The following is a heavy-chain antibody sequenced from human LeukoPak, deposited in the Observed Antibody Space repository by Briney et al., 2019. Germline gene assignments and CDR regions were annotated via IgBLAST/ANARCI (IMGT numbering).Heavy chain of an antibody. CDR3: ARAERLGSDYGPPRSYYYYYMDV. D-gene: IGHD4-17*01. CDR2: IIPIFGTA. Sequence: ASVKVSCKASGGTFSSYAISWVRQAPGQGLEWMGGIIPIFGTANYAQKFQGRVTITADESTSTAYMELSSLRSEDTAVYYCARAERLGSDYGPPRSYYYYYMDVWGKGTTVTVSS. J-gene: IGHJ6*03. V-gene: IGHV1-69*01. CDR1: GGTFSSYA.